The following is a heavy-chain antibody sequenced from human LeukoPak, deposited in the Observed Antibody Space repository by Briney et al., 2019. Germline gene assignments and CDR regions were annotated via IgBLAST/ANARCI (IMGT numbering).Heavy chain of an antibody. CDR1: GGSISSSSYY. Sequence: PSETLSLTCTVSGGSISSSSYYWSWLRQPPGKGLEWLGYIYYSGSTNYNPSLKSRVTISVDTSKNQFSLKLSSVTAADTAVYYCARGPRGYSYVGRTNYFDYWGQGTLVTVSS. J-gene: IGHJ4*02. V-gene: IGHV4-61*01. CDR3: ARGPRGYSYVGRTNYFDY. D-gene: IGHD5-18*01. CDR2: IYYSGST.